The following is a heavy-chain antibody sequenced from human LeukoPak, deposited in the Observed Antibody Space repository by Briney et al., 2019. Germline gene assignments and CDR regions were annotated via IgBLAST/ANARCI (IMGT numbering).Heavy chain of an antibody. Sequence: GGSLRLSCAASGFTFSSYAMSWVRQAPGKGLEWVSAISGSGGSTYYADSVKGRFTISRDNSKNTLYLQMNSLRAEDTAVYYCAKLATRQDIVVVPAAGDIWGQGTMVTVSS. CDR2: ISGSGGST. D-gene: IGHD2-2*01. CDR3: AKLATRQDIVVVPAAGDI. CDR1: GFTFSSYA. V-gene: IGHV3-23*01. J-gene: IGHJ3*02.